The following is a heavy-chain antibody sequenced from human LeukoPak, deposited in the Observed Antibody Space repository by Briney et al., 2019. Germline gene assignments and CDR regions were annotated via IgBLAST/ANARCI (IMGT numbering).Heavy chain of an antibody. V-gene: IGHV4-39*07. J-gene: IGHJ3*02. CDR3: ARVVSEENDYGDYVDDAFDI. CDR2: IYYSGST. Sequence: SEALSLTCTVSGGSISSSSYYWGWIRQPPGKGLEWIGSIYYSGSTYYNPSLKSRVTISVDTSKNQFSLKLSSVTAADTAVYYCARVVSEENDYGDYVDDAFDIWGQGTMVTVSS. D-gene: IGHD4-17*01. CDR1: GGSISSSSYY.